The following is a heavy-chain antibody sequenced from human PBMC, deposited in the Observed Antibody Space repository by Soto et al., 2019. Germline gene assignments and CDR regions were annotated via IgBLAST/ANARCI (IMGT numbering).Heavy chain of an antibody. V-gene: IGHV3-15*01. CDR1: GFTFSNAW. J-gene: IGHJ4*02. Sequence: EVQLVESGGGLVKPGGSLRLSCAASGFTFSNAWMSWVRQAPGKGLEWVGRIKSRADGGTADHAAPVKGRFAISRDDSKNTLYLQMNSLKTEDTDVYYCATLGGNLGAFDYWGQGTPVTVSS. CDR2: IKSRADGGTA. CDR3: ATLGGNLGAFDY. D-gene: IGHD3-16*01.